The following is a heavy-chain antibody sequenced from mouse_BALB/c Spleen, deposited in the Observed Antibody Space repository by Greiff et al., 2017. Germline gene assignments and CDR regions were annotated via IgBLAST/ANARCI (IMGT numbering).Heavy chain of an antibody. CDR2: ISYSGSN. D-gene: IGHD2-3*01. Sequence: EVKLVESGPGLVKPSQSLSLTCTVTGYSITSDYAWNWIRQFPGNKLEWTAYISYSGSNSYNPSNKSRISITRDTSKNQYFLQLNSVTTEDTATDDGARGYDGDYGGWDYWGQGTTLTDSS. CDR1: GYSITSDYA. J-gene: IGHJ2*01. CDR3: ARGYDGDYGGWDY. V-gene: IGHV3-2*02.